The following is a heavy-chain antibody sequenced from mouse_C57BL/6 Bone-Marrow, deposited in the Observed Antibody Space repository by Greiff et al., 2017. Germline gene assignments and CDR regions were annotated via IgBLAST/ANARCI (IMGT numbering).Heavy chain of an antibody. Sequence: VQLQQSGPVLVKPGASVKMSCKASGYTFTDYYMNWVKQSHGKSLEWIGVINPYNGGTSYNQKFKGKATVTVDKSSSTAYMERNSLTSADSAVYYCARRGTVVATDFDYWGQGTTLTVSS. D-gene: IGHD1-1*01. CDR1: GYTFTDYY. CDR3: ARRGTVVATDFDY. V-gene: IGHV1-19*01. J-gene: IGHJ2*01. CDR2: INPYNGGT.